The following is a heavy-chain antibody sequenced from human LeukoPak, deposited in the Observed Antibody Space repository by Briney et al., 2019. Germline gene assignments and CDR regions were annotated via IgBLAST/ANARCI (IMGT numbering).Heavy chain of an antibody. D-gene: IGHD3-22*01. J-gene: IGHJ4*02. CDR2: IYTSGST. Sequence: PSETLSLTCTVSGGSISSSTYYWSWIRQPAGKGLEWIGRIYTSGSTNYNPSLKSRVTMSVDTSKNQFSLKLSSVTAADTAVYYCARGAYYYDSSGYLYYFDYWGQGTLVTVSS. V-gene: IGHV4-61*02. CDR1: GGSISSSTYY. CDR3: ARGAYYYDSSGYLYYFDY.